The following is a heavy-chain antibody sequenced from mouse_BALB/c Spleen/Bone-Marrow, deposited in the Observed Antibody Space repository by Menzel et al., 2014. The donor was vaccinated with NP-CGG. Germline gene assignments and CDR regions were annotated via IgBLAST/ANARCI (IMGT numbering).Heavy chain of an antibody. J-gene: IGHJ4*01. CDR2: IYPGGGSN. CDR3: TRGDLRYAMDY. CDR1: GYTFTSYW. V-gene: IGHV1S22*01. Sequence: LQQSGSELVRPGASVKLSCKASGYTFTSYWMHWVRQRPGQGPEWIGNIYPGGGSNNYDEKFKSKATLTVDTSSSTAYMQLSSLTSEDSAVYYCTRGDLRYAMDYWGQGTSVTVSS. D-gene: IGHD6-1*01.